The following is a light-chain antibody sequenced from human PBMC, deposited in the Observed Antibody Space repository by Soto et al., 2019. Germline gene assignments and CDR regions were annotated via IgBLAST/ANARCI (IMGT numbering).Light chain of an antibody. Sequence: QSALTQPASVSGSPGQSITIFCSGTSTDVGAYNYVSWYQQHPGKAPKLMIYEVNDRPSGVSNRFSGSKSGNTASLTISGLQAEDEADYYCISFTTSSTWVFGGGTKLTVL. CDR3: ISFTTSSTWV. CDR1: STDVGAYNY. V-gene: IGLV2-14*01. CDR2: EVN. J-gene: IGLJ3*02.